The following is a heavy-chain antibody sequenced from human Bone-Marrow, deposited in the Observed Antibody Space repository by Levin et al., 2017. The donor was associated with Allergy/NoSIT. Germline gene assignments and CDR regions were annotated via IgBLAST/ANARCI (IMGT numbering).Heavy chain of an antibody. D-gene: IGHD1-1*01. CDR1: DDSISTYF. V-gene: IGHV4-4*07. CDR3: ARENWIFDY. Sequence: SETLSLTCTVSDDSISTYFWTWIRQPAGKGLEWVGRIHTTRGVDYSPSLKSRVTMSLDTSKKQVSLKLTSVTVADTAVYSCARENWIFDYWGQGILVTVSS. J-gene: IGHJ4*02. CDR2: IHTTRGV.